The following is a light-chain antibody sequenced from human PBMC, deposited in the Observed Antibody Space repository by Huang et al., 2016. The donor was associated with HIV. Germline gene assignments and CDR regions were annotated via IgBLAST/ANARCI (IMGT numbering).Light chain of an antibody. CDR3: QQYNNWPRT. J-gene: IGKJ1*01. CDR2: GAS. V-gene: IGKV3-15*01. CDR1: QGVGSN. Sequence: EIVMTQFPATLSVSPGDRATLSCRASQGVGSNLAWYQHKPGQPPRLLIYGASTRATAIPGRFSGSGSGTEFTLTISSLQSEDFAVYYCQQYNNWPRTFGQGTKVEI.